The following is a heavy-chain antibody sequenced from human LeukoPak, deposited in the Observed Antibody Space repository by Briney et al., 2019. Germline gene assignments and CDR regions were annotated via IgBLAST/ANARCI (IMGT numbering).Heavy chain of an antibody. D-gene: IGHD3-9*01. CDR1: GFTFSSNG. J-gene: IGHJ3*02. V-gene: IGHV3-30*02. Sequence: GGSLRLSCAASGFTFSSNGMHWVRQAPGKGLEWVAFIRFDADNKYYADSVKGRFTISRDNSKNTVYLQLNRLRGEDTDIYYCARSRYLDWGGAFDMWGQGTMVAVSS. CDR3: ARSRYLDWGGAFDM. CDR2: IRFDADNK.